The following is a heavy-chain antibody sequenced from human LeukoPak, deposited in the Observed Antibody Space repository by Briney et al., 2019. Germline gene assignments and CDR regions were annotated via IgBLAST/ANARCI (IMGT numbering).Heavy chain of an antibody. J-gene: IGHJ4*02. CDR2: IYYSGST. CDR3: ARGTPYDFWSGYYPGFDY. CDR1: GGSISSYY. V-gene: IGHV4-59*01. D-gene: IGHD3-3*01. Sequence: SETLSLTCTVSGGSISSYYWSWIRQPPGKGLEWIGYIYYSGSTNYNPSLKSRVTISVDTSKNQFSLKLSSLTAADTAVYYCARGTPYDFWSGYYPGFDYWGQGTLVTVSS.